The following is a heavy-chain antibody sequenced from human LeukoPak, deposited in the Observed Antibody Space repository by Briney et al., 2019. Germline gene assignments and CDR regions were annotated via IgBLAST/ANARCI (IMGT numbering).Heavy chain of an antibody. D-gene: IGHD3-10*01. CDR1: GFTCSSYG. V-gene: IGHV3-33*01. J-gene: IGHJ4*02. CDR2: IWYDGSNK. CDR3: ARGFSLYYYGSGLPHPFNY. Sequence: GGSLRLSCAASGFTCSSYGMHWVRQAPGKGLEWVAVIWYDGSNKYYADSVKGRFTISRDNSKNTLYLQMNSLRAEDTAVYYCARGFSLYYYGSGLPHPFNYWGQGTLVTVSS.